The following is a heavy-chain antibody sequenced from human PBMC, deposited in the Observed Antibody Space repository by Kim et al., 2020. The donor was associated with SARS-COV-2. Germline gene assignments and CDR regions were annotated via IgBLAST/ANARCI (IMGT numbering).Heavy chain of an antibody. Sequence: ASVKVSCKASGYTFTSYYMHWVRQAPGQGLEWKGIINPSGGSTSYAQKFQGRVTMTRDTSTSTVYMELSSLRSEHTAVYYCARDPRFWSGYYSPYYFDYWGQGTLVTVSS. J-gene: IGHJ4*02. V-gene: IGHV1-46*01. CDR3: ARDPRFWSGYYSPYYFDY. CDR2: INPSGGST. D-gene: IGHD3-3*01. CDR1: GYTFTSYY.